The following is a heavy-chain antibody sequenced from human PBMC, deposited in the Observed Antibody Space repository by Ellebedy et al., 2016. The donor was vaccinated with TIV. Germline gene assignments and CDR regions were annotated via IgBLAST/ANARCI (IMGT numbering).Heavy chain of an antibody. D-gene: IGHD6-19*01. CDR3: ARAGSGGWEAYFGL. CDR1: GFNFNSYA. V-gene: IGHV3-30*04. Sequence: PGGSLRLSCAASGFNFNSYALHWVRQAPGKGLEWVSLISYHGSDKYYADSVKGRFTISRDNAKNTLYLQMNSLRAEDTAVYYCARAGSGGWEAYFGLWGRGTLVTVSS. CDR2: ISYHGSDK. J-gene: IGHJ2*01.